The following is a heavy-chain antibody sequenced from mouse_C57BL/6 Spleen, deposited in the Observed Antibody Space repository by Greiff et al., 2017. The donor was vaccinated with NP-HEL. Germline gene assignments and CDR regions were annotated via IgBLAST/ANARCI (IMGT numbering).Heavy chain of an antibody. D-gene: IGHD3-3*01. V-gene: IGHV1-69*01. J-gene: IGHJ3*01. Sequence: QVQLKQSGAELVMPGASVKLSCKASGYTFTSYWMHWVKQRPGQGLEWIGEIDPSDSYTNYNQKFKGKSTLTVDKSSSTAYMQLSSLTSEDSAVYYCVRVGRAFAYWGQGTLVTVSA. CDR3: VRVGRAFAY. CDR2: IDPSDSYT. CDR1: GYTFTSYW.